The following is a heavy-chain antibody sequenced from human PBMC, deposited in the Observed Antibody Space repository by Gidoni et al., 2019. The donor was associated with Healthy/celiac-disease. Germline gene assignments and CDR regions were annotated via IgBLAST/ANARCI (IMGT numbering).Heavy chain of an antibody. J-gene: IGHJ3*02. Sequence: QITLKESGPTLVKPTQTLTLTCTFSGFSLSTSGVGVGWIRQPPGKALEWLALIYWDDDKRYSPSLKSRLTITKDTSKNQVVLTMTNMDPVDTATYYCAQKYDSSTGGAFDIWGQGTMVTVSS. CDR1: GFSLSTSGVG. V-gene: IGHV2-5*02. CDR3: AQKYDSSTGGAFDI. D-gene: IGHD3-22*01. CDR2: IYWDDDK.